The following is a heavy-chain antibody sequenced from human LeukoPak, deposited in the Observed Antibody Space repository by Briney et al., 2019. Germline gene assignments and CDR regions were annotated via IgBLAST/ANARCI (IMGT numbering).Heavy chain of an antibody. CDR1: GGSISSSNW. J-gene: IGHJ3*02. D-gene: IGHD3-22*01. Sequence: SETPSLTCAVSGGSISSSNWGSWVREPPGKGLEWIGEIYHSGSTNYNPSLKSRVTISVDKSKNQFSLKLSSVTAADTAVYYCARLQRITMNAFDIWGQGTMVTVSS. CDR2: IYHSGST. V-gene: IGHV4-4*02. CDR3: ARLQRITMNAFDI.